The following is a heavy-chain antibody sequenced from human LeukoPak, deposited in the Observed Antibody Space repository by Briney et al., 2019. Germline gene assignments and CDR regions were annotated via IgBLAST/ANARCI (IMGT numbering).Heavy chain of an antibody. CDR2: ISGSATTT. CDR1: GFTFSNYA. D-gene: IGHD3-10*01. J-gene: IGHJ4*02. Sequence: GGSLRLSCTTSGFTFSNYAMSWVRQAPGKGLEWVSSISGSATTTYYADSVKGRFAISRDNSKNTLYLQMTSLRAEDTAVYYCAKDQRFGDLDDYRGQGTLVTVSS. V-gene: IGHV3-23*01. CDR3: AKDQRFGDLDDY.